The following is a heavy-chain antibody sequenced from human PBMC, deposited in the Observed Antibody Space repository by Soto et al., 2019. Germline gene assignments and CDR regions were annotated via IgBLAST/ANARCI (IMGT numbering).Heavy chain of an antibody. CDR1: GFTFSSYD. J-gene: IGHJ6*02. Sequence: EVQLVESGGGLVQPGGSLRLSCAASGFTFSSYDMHWVRQATGKGLEWVSAIGTAGDTYYPGSVKGRFTISRENAKNSLYLQMNSLRAGDTAVYYCATGRHSSSWYEGGMDVWGQGTTVTVSS. CDR2: IGTAGDT. V-gene: IGHV3-13*01. D-gene: IGHD6-13*01. CDR3: ATGRHSSSWYEGGMDV.